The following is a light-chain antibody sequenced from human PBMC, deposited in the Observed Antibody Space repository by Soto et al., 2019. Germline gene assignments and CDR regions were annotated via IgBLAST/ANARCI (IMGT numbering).Light chain of an antibody. CDR2: DVS. CDR1: SNDVGTYNF. CDR3: SSYTTSSTVV. V-gene: IGLV2-14*01. Sequence: QSVLTQPASVSGSPGQSITISCTGTSNDVGTYNFVSWYQQHPGKTPKLMIYDVSYRPSGLSNRFSGSKSGNTASLTISGVQAEDEADYYCSSYTTSSTVVFGGGTKVTVL. J-gene: IGLJ2*01.